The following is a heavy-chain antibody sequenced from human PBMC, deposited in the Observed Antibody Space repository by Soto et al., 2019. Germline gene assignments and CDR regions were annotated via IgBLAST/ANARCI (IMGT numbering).Heavy chain of an antibody. CDR3: AKVIRADSTSSNFYYYSGLDV. D-gene: IGHD6-6*01. J-gene: IGHJ6*01. CDR2: ISNTGINK. V-gene: IGHV3-30*18. Sequence: QVQLVESGGGVVQPGRSLRLSCAASGFTFRTYGMHWVRQAPGKGLEWLAVISNTGINKYYADYVKGRFTISRDNSRDTLFLQMNSLRGEDTAIYYCAKVIRADSTSSNFYYYSGLDVW. CDR1: GFTFRTYG.